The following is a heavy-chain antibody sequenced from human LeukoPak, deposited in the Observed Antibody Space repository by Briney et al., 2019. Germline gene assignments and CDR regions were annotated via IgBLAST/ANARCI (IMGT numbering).Heavy chain of an antibody. Sequence: GEPLKTSGKRPGYSFTTYWFAWVRQIPGKGLGWRGSINTGDSDTRISTLFQGQVPIPANQSISPAYWKWTSLKASATAWNYCAGLIANHWLDPWGQGTLVTVSS. CDR2: INTGDSDT. V-gene: IGHV5-51*01. D-gene: IGHD2-21*01. J-gene: IGHJ5*02. CDR3: AGLIANHWLDP. CDR1: GYSFTTYW.